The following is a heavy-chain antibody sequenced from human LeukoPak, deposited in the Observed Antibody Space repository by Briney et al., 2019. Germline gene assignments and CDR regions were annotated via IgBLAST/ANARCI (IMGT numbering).Heavy chain of an antibody. CDR3: AKDPAWNYYDSSGYGMDV. D-gene: IGHD3-22*01. V-gene: IGHV3-30*18. J-gene: IGHJ6*02. Sequence: PGGSLRLSCAGSGFTFRSYGMHWVRQAPGKGLEWVAVISYDGSNKYYADSVKGRFTISRDNSKNTLYLQMNSLRAEDTAVYYCAKDPAWNYYDSSGYGMDVWGQGTTVTVSS. CDR1: GFTFRSYG. CDR2: ISYDGSNK.